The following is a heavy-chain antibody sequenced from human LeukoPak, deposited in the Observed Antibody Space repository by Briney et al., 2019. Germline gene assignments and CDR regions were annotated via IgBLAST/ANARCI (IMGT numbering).Heavy chain of an antibody. CDR1: GFTFSSYS. CDR3: ARANDNYYYYYMDV. V-gene: IGHV3-21*01. CDR2: ISSSSSYI. D-gene: IGHD3-9*01. Sequence: GGSLRLSCAASGFTFSSYSMSWVRQAPGKGLEWVSSISSSSSYIYYADSVEGRFTISRDNAKNSLYLQVNSLRAEDTAVYYCARANDNYYYYYMDVWGKGTTVTVSS. J-gene: IGHJ6*03.